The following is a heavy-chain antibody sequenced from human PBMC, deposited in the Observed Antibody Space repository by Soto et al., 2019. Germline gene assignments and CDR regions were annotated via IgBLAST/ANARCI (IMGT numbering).Heavy chain of an antibody. D-gene: IGHD2-15*01. V-gene: IGHV1-69*01. Sequence: QVQLVQSGAEVKKPGSSVKVSCKASGGTFSSYAISWVRQAPGQGLEWMGGIIPIFGTANYAQKFQGRVTITADESTSTAYMELSSLRSDDTAVYYCALHEVGYCSGGSCIYYFDYWGQGTLVTVSS. CDR1: GGTFSSYA. CDR3: ALHEVGYCSGGSCIYYFDY. CDR2: IIPIFGTA. J-gene: IGHJ4*02.